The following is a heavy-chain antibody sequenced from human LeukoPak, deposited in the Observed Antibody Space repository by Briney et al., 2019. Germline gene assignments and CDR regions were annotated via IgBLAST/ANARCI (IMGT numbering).Heavy chain of an antibody. CDR2: ISGSGGST. CDR3: AKVGQFSIVVVMPSWFDP. J-gene: IGHJ5*02. D-gene: IGHD3-22*01. CDR1: GFTFSSYA. Sequence: GGSLRLSCAASGFTFSSYAMSWVRQAPGKGLEWVSAISGSGGSTYYADSVKGRFTISRDNSKNTLYLQMNSLRAEDTAVYYCAKVGQFSIVVVMPSWFDPWGQGTLVTVSS. V-gene: IGHV3-23*01.